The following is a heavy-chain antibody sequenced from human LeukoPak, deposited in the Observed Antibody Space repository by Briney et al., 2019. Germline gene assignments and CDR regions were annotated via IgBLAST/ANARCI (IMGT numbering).Heavy chain of an antibody. CDR1: GGSFSGYY. J-gene: IGHJ4*02. CDR2: INHSGST. Sequence: SETLSLTCAVYGGSFSGYYWSWIRQPPGKGLEWIGEINHSGSTNYNPSLKSRVTISVDTSKNQFSLKLSSVTAADTAVYYCASMGGGYSYGFWGQGILVTVSS. V-gene: IGHV4-34*01. D-gene: IGHD5-18*01. CDR3: ASMGGGYSYGF.